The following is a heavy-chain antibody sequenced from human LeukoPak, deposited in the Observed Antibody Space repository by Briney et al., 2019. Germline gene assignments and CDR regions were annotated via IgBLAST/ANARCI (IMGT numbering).Heavy chain of an antibody. J-gene: IGHJ3*02. CDR3: ARAQDGGGDRNMMFVAFDI. D-gene: IGHD2-21*02. CDR2: VYYAGST. Sequence: SETLSLTCTVSGGSISSYYWSWIRQPPGKGLEWIGYVYYAGSTNYNPSLKSRVTISVDTSKNQFSLKLSSVTAADTAVYYCARAQDGGGDRNMMFVAFDIWGQGTMVTVSS. V-gene: IGHV4-59*01. CDR1: GGSISSYY.